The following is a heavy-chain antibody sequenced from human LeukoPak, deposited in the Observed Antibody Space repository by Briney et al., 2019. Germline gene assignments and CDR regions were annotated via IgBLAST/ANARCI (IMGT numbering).Heavy chain of an antibody. CDR2: IIPIFGTA. Sequence: SVKVSCKASGGTFSSYAISWVRQAPGQGLEWMGGIIPIFGTANYAQKFQGRVTITADKSTSTAYMELSSLRSEDTALYYCATTGAVFLGGEDYWSQGTLVTVYS. J-gene: IGHJ4*02. CDR1: GGTFSSYA. D-gene: IGHD3-16*01. CDR3: ATTGAVFLGGEDY. V-gene: IGHV1-69*06.